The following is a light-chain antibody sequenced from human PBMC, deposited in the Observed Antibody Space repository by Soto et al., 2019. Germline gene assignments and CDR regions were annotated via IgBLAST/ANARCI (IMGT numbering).Light chain of an antibody. J-gene: IGLJ2*01. Sequence: QAVVTQPPSVSGAPGQRVTISCTGSSSNIGAGYDVHWYQHLPGTAPKLLIYGNINRPSGVPDRFSGSKSDTSASLAITGLQAEDEADYYCQSYDSSLSVVFGGGTKLTVL. CDR3: QSYDSSLSVV. CDR1: SSNIGAGYD. CDR2: GNI. V-gene: IGLV1-40*01.